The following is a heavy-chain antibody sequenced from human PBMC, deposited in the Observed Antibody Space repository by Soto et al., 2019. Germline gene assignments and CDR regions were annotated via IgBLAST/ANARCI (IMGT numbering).Heavy chain of an antibody. Sequence: QVQLVQSGAEVKKPGSSVKVSCKASGGTFSSYAISWVRQAPGQGLEWMGGIIPIFGTANYAQKFQGRVTITADKSTSTAYMELSSLRSEDTAVYYCASGAFSVVRYYGGDCYSDYFDYWGQGTLVTVSS. D-gene: IGHD2-21*02. CDR3: ASGAFSVVRYYGGDCYSDYFDY. CDR1: GGTFSSYA. CDR2: IIPIFGTA. V-gene: IGHV1-69*06. J-gene: IGHJ4*02.